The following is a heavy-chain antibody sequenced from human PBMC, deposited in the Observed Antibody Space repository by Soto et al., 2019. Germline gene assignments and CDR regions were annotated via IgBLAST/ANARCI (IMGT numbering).Heavy chain of an antibody. J-gene: IGHJ5*02. CDR1: GGTFSSYA. D-gene: IGHD2-21*02. CDR2: IIPIFGTA. Sequence: QVQLVQSGAEVKKPGSSVKVSCKASGGTFSSYAISWVRQAPGQGLEWMGGIIPIFGTANYAQKFQGRVTITADESTSTAYMELSSLRSEDTAVYYCARDVATYCGGDCYSRPHNWFDPWGQGTLVTVSS. CDR3: ARDVATYCGGDCYSRPHNWFDP. V-gene: IGHV1-69*01.